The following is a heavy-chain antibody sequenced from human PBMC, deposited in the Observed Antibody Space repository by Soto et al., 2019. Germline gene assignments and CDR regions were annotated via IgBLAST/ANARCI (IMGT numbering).Heavy chain of an antibody. Sequence: GESLKISCKGSGYSFASYWISWVRQMPEKGLEWMGRIDPIDSYTNYSPSFQGHVTISADKSISTAYLQWSSLKASDTAMYYCARRYCSSASCPRNYYGMDVWGQGTTVTVSS. CDR3: ARRYCSSASCPRNYYGMDV. J-gene: IGHJ6*02. CDR2: IDPIDSYT. V-gene: IGHV5-10-1*01. D-gene: IGHD2-2*01. CDR1: GYSFASYW.